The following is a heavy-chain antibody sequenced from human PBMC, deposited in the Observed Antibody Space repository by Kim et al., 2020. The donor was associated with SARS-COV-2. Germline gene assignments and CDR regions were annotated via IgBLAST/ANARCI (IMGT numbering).Heavy chain of an antibody. CDR3: ARGRGDSVAAFFYYLDV. D-gene: IGHD4-17*01. Sequence: GGSLILSCASSGFPVGTCYLMTWVRQSPLKGLDFLSVLSLGAPSTFTFSFACLFTISRDISKDTVYLQMTTLRVDDTAVYYCARGRGDSVAAFFYYLDV. CDR2: LSLGAPS. CDR1: GFPVGTCY. V-gene: IGHV3-66*01. J-gene: IGHJ6*03.